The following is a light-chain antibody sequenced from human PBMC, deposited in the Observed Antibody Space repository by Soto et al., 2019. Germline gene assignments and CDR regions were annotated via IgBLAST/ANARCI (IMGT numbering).Light chain of an antibody. CDR2: DAS. CDR1: QSVSRY. V-gene: IGKV3-11*01. CDR3: QQRNNCPFT. J-gene: IGKJ5*01. Sequence: EIVLTQSPATLSLSPGERATLSCRASQSVSRYLGWYQQKPGQAPRLLIYDASNRATGIPARFSGSGSGTDFTLTISSLEPVDFAVYYGQQRNNCPFTFGQGTRLEIK.